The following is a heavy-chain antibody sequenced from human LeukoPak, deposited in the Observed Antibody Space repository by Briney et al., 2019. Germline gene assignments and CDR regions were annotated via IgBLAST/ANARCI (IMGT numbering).Heavy chain of an antibody. V-gene: IGHV4-39*07. CDR1: GGSISSSSYY. CDR3: ASTYSSGRMYYFDY. J-gene: IGHJ4*02. D-gene: IGHD6-19*01. CDR2: IYYSGST. Sequence: NSSETLSLTCTVSGGSISSSSYYWGWIRQPPGKGLEWIGSIYYSGSTYYNPSLKSRVTISVDTSKNQFSLKLSSVTAADTAVYYCASTYSSGRMYYFDYWGQGTLVTVSS.